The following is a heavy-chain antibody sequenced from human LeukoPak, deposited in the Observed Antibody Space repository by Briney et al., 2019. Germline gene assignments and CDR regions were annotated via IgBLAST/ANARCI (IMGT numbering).Heavy chain of an antibody. V-gene: IGHV1-2*06. J-gene: IGHJ5*02. CDR1: GYTFTDHY. D-gene: IGHD6-19*01. CDR2: INPNSGGT. Sequence: ASVKVSCKASGYTFTDHYIHWVRLAPGQGFEWMGRINPNSGGTNYPQKFLGRVTMTWDTSISTAYTELSSLRSDDTAVYYCTRDRVPITVPGTWFDPWGQGTLVTVSS. CDR3: TRDRVPITVPGTWFDP.